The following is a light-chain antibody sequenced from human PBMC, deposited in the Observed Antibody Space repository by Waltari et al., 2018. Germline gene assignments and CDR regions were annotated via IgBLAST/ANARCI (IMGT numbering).Light chain of an antibody. CDR1: ESVSSN. CDR2: GAS. Sequence: EIVMTQSPATLSVSPGERATLSCRASESVSSNLAWYQQKPGQAPRLLIYGASTRATGIPGRFSGSGSGTEFTLTISSLQSEDFAVYYCHHYNDWPLDGTFGQGTKVEIK. J-gene: IGKJ1*01. CDR3: HHYNDWPLDGT. V-gene: IGKV3-15*01.